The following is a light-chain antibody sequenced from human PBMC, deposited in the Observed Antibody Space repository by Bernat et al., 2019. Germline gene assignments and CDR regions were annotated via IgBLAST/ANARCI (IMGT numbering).Light chain of an antibody. J-gene: IGLJ2*01. CDR3: QAWDTNIVF. Sequence: SYELTQPPSVSVSPGQTASITCSGDQLGNKYVCWYQQKPGQSPILVLYQGDKRPSGIPERFSGSNSGNTATVTISGTQALDQADYYCQAWDTNIVFFGGGTKLTVL. CDR2: QGD. CDR1: QLGNKY. V-gene: IGLV3-1*01.